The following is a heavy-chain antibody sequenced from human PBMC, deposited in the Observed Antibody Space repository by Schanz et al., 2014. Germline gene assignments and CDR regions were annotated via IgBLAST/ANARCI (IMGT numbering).Heavy chain of an antibody. Sequence: QVQLVESGGGVVQPGRSLRLSCSASGFTLSSYGMHWVRQAPGKGLEWLAVIWFDGTNKYNADSVKGRFTISRDTSKNTLYLLLNSLRAEDTAVYYCGTGFSRSYIDFCGHGTLIAVSS. CDR1: GFTLSSYG. D-gene: IGHD6-6*01. V-gene: IGHV3-33*01. CDR3: GTGFSRSYIDF. J-gene: IGHJ4*01. CDR2: IWFDGTNK.